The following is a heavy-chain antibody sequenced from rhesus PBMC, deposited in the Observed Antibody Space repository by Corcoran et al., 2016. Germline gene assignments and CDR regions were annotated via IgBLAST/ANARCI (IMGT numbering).Heavy chain of an antibody. CDR2: INPYNGNT. J-gene: IGHJ5-1*01. V-gene: IGHV1S2*01. Sequence: QVQLVQSGAEVKKPGSSVKVSCKASGYTFPDYYMHWVRQAPRQGLEWMGWINPYNGNTKYAQKFQGRVTMTRDTSTSTAYMELSSLRSEDTAVYYCARGADEDDYGYYPHRFDVWGPGVLVTVSS. D-gene: IGHD3-9*01. CDR3: ARGADEDDYGYYPHRFDV. CDR1: GYTFPDYY.